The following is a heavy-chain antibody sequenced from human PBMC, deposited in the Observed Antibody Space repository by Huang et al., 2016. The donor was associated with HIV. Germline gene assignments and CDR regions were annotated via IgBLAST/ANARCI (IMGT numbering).Heavy chain of an antibody. J-gene: IGHJ4*02. D-gene: IGHD6-13*01. Sequence: QITLKESGPTLVKPTQTLTLTCTFSGFSLTSSGVAVGWIRQPPGKALEWLALSYWYNEERFSPSLKTRRTITKDTPKNEVVLTMTNMDPVDTATYYCVHRLRYGKWYVDYWGQGVLVTVSS. V-gene: IGHV2-5*01. CDR1: GFSLTSSGVA. CDR2: SYWYNEE. CDR3: VHRLRYGKWYVDY.